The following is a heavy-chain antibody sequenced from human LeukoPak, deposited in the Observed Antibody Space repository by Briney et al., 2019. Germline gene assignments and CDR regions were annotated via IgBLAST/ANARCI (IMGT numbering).Heavy chain of an antibody. J-gene: IGHJ3*02. CDR2: ICSRCSPI. CDR1: GFTFSSYE. D-gene: IGHD3-10*01. CDR3: ARLKTGTPGRAFDI. Sequence: PGGPLRLFCAASGFTFSSYEMNWVRQAPGKGLEWVSYICSRCSPIYYADSVKGRFTISRDNAKHSLYLQMNSLRAEDTAVYYCARLKTGTPGRAFDIWGQGTMVT. V-gene: IGHV3-48*03.